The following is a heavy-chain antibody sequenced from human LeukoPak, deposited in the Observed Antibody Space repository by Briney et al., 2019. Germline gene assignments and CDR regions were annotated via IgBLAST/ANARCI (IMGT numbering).Heavy chain of an antibody. CDR2: INPNSGNT. CDR3: ARDKASSASWFDP. CDR1: GYTFTGYY. Sequence: ASVKVSCKASGYTFTGYYMHWVRQAPGQGLEWMGWINPNSGNTGYAQKFQGRVTMTRNTSISTAYMELSSLRSEDTAVYYCARDKASSASWFDPWGQGTLVTVSS. D-gene: IGHD3-22*01. J-gene: IGHJ5*02. V-gene: IGHV1-8*02.